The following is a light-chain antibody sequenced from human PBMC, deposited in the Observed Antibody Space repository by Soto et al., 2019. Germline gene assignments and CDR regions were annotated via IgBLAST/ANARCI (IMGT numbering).Light chain of an antibody. CDR2: GAS. CDR3: QQRHMWPIT. V-gene: IGKV3-15*01. Sequence: IGMTQSPATLSVSPGDRATFSCRASQSVSSNLAWYQQKPGQAPRLLIYGASIRATGIPARFSGSGSGTEFTLTISSLEPEDSAVYYCQQRHMWPITFGQGTRLE. CDR1: QSVSSN. J-gene: IGKJ5*01.